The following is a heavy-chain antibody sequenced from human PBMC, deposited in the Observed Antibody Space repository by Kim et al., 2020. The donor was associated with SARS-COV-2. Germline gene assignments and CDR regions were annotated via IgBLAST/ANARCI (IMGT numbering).Heavy chain of an antibody. Sequence: ASVKVSCKASGYTFTGYYMHWVRQAPGQGLEWMGRINPNSGGTNYAQKFQGRVTMTRDTSISTAYMELSRLRSDDTAVYYCARSPVRGRGAFDIWGQGTMVTVSS. V-gene: IGHV1-2*06. CDR3: ARSPVRGRGAFDI. CDR1: GYTFTGYY. CDR2: INPNSGGT. J-gene: IGHJ3*02. D-gene: IGHD3-16*01.